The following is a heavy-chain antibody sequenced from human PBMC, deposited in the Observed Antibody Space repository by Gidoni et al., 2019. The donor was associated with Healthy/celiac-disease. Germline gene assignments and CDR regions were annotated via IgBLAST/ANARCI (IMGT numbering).Heavy chain of an antibody. Sequence: QITLKETGPTLVKPTQTLTLTCTFSGFSLSTSGVGVGWIRQPPGKALEWLALIYWDDDKRYSPSLKSRLTITKDTSKNQVVLTMTNMDPVDTATYYCAHSLGLRYFDSLYYFDYWGQGTLVTVSS. CDR1: GFSLSTSGVG. J-gene: IGHJ4*02. V-gene: IGHV2-5*02. CDR3: AHSLGLRYFDSLYYFDY. D-gene: IGHD3-9*01. CDR2: IYWDDDK.